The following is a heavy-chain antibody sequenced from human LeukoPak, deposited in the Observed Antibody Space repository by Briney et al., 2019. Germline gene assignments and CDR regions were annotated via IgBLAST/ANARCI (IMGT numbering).Heavy chain of an antibody. D-gene: IGHD1-1*01. Sequence: KSSETLSLTCTVSGGSISSSSHSWGWIRQPPGKGLEWTGTIYYTGRTYYNPSLESRPTISVDTSKNQFSLKLTSVTAADTAIYYCAQSLGSGNWIGNWFDPWGQGTLVSVSS. V-gene: IGHV4-39*01. J-gene: IGHJ5*02. CDR2: IYYTGRT. CDR1: GGSISSSSHS. CDR3: AQSLGSGNWIGNWFDP.